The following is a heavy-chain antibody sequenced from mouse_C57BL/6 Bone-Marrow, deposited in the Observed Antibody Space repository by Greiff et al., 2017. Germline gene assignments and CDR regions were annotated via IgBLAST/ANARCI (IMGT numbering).Heavy chain of an antibody. J-gene: IGHJ1*03. CDR2: ILPGGGST. CDR3: ARRGYGSSSGYFDV. V-gene: IGHV1-9*01. CDR1: GYTFTGYW. D-gene: IGHD1-1*01. Sequence: VQLQESGAELMKPGASVKLSCKATGYTFTGYWIEWVKQRPGHGLEWIGEILPGGGSTNYNEKFKGKATFNADTSSNTAYMQLSSLTTEDSAIYYCARRGYGSSSGYFDVWGTGTTVTVSS.